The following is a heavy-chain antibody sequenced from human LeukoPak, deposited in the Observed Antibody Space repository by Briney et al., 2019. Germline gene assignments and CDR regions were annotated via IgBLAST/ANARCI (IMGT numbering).Heavy chain of an antibody. D-gene: IGHD2-8*01. Sequence: AGSLRLSCAASGFTFSSYWWHWVRRAPGQGLVWVSRINSDGSRTSYADYVKGRFTISRDKAKNTLYLQMNSLRAEDTAVYYCARDCTRPSCRRFGFDPWGQGTLVTVSS. CDR1: GFTFSSYW. V-gene: IGHV3-74*01. J-gene: IGHJ5*02. CDR2: INSDGSRT. CDR3: ARDCTRPSCRRFGFDP.